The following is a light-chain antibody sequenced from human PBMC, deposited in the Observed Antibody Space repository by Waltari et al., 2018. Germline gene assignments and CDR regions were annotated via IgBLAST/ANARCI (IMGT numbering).Light chain of an antibody. CDR2: AAS. J-gene: IGKJ2*01. CDR3: QQSYSIPFT. CDR1: QRISTY. Sequence: DIQMTQSPSSLSASVGDRLTITCRASQRISTYLNWYQQKPGNPPKLLIYAASTLQTGVPSRFSGSGSGTDFTLTINSLQPEDFAIYYCQQSYSIPFTFGQGTQLQIK. V-gene: IGKV1-39*01.